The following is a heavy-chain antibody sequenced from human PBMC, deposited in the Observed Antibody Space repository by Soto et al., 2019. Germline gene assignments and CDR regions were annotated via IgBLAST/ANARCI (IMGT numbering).Heavy chain of an antibody. CDR3: ARERSVGYCITTTCPKPFYYYAMDV. CDR2: IIPVFGTP. J-gene: IGHJ6*02. D-gene: IGHD2-2*01. V-gene: IGHV1-69*12. CDR1: GGTFTNYA. Sequence: QVQLVQSGAEVKKPGSSLKVSCKASGGTFTNYAFSWVRQAPGQGLEWMGGIIPVFGTPDDAQKFQGRVTITADESTRTASMELSRLISDDTAVYYCARERSVGYCITTTCPKPFYYYAMDVWGQGTTVTVSS.